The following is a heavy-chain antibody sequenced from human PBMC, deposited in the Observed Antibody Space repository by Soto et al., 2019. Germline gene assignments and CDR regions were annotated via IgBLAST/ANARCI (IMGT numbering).Heavy chain of an antibody. D-gene: IGHD1-26*01. CDR2: SNAGNGNT. V-gene: IGHV1-3*01. CDR3: ARDGGATGD. J-gene: IGHJ4*02. Sequence: QVQLVQSGAEVKKPGASVKVSCKASGYTFTSYAMHWVRQAPGQRLEWMGWSNAGNGNTKYSQKFQGRVSITRDTAASTASMELGSVRFEDTAVYYCARDGGATGDWGQGNLVTVSS. CDR1: GYTFTSYA.